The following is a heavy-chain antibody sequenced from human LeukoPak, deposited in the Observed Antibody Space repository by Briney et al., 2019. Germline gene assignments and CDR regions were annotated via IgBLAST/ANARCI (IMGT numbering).Heavy chain of an antibody. J-gene: IGHJ5*02. CDR2: IWYDGSNK. Sequence: PGGSLRLSCAASGFTFSSCGMHWVRQAPGKGLEWVAVIWYDGSNKYYADSVKGRFTISRDNSKNTLYLQMNSLRAEDTAVYYCLVWKHVFDHWGQGTLVTVSS. CDR3: LVWKHVFDH. V-gene: IGHV3-33*01. D-gene: IGHD5/OR15-5a*01. CDR1: GFTFSSCG.